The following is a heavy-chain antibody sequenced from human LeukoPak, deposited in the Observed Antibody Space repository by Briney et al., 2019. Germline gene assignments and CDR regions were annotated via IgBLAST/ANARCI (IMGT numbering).Heavy chain of an antibody. D-gene: IGHD2-2*01. CDR2: IYTSGST. CDR3: ARVRKYQLLPDAFDI. CDR1: GGSISSYY. J-gene: IGHJ3*02. Sequence: SETLSLTCTVSGGSISSYYWSWIRQPAGKGLEWIGRIYTSGSTNYNPSLKSRVTMSVDTSKNQFSLKLSSVTAADTAVHYCARVRKYQLLPDAFDIWGQGTMVTVSS. V-gene: IGHV4-4*07.